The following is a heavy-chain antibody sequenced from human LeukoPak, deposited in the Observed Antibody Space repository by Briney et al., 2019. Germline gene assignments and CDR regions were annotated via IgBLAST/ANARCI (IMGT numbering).Heavy chain of an antibody. D-gene: IGHD3-22*01. CDR3: ARDFSTLYYYDSSGYPSFGP. V-gene: IGHV4-4*07. CDR1: GGSISSYY. CDR2: IYTSGST. Sequence: SETLSLTCTVSGGSISSYYWSWIRQPAGKGLEWIGRIYTSGSTNYNPSLKSRVTMSVDTSKNQFSLKLSSVTAADTAVYYCARDFSTLYYYDSSGYPSFGPWGQGTLVTVSS. J-gene: IGHJ5*02.